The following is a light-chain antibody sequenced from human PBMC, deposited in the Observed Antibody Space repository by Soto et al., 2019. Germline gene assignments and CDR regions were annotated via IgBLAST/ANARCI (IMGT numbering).Light chain of an antibody. CDR1: SSDVGGSKY. Sequence: QSVLTQPVSVSGSPGQSITISCTGTSSDVGGSKYVSWYQQYPGKVPKLLINKVSNRPSGVSNRFSGSKSGNTASLTISGLLAEDEADYFCTSSTSDSLYVFGSGTKVTVL. CDR3: TSSTSDSLYV. V-gene: IGLV2-14*01. J-gene: IGLJ1*01. CDR2: KVS.